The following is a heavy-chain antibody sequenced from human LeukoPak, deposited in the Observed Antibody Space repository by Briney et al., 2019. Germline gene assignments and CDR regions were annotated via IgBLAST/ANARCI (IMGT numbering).Heavy chain of an antibody. CDR2: IDLNSGDT. D-gene: IGHD3-10*01. V-gene: IGHV1-2*02. CDR3: ARDLTDYYGWMDV. CDR1: GYTFTGYH. J-gene: IGHJ6*02. Sequence: ASVKVSCKASGYTFTGYHMHWVRQAPGQGLEWMGWIDLNSGDTNYAQNFQGRVTLTRDTSISTAYMELSRLTSDDTAVYYCARDLTDYYGWMDVWGQGTTVTVSS.